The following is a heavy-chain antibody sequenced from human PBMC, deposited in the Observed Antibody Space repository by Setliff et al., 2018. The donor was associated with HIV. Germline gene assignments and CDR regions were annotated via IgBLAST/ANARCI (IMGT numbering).Heavy chain of an antibody. CDR3: AKGPRGLGLRYFLDY. J-gene: IGHJ4*02. CDR1: GGSFSASY. V-gene: IGHV4-34*01. CDR2: INHSGIT. Sequence: PSETLSLTCAVYGGSFSASYWSWIRQAPGKGLEWIGEINHSGITHYNPSLETRVTMFVDTSKNQFSLRLSPVTAADTAIYYCAKGPRGLGLRYFLDYWAQGSPVTVSS. D-gene: IGHD3-10*01.